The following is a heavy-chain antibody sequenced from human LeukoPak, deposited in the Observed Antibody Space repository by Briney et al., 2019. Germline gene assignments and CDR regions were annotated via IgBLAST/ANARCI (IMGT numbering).Heavy chain of an antibody. D-gene: IGHD3-10*01. Sequence: GGSLRLSCAASGFTFSSYGMSWVRQAPGKGLEWVSAISGSGGGTYYADSVKGRFTISRDNAKNTLFLQMNSLTVEDTAVYYCGRGMRDYYGLDYWGQGILVTVSS. CDR3: GRGMRDYYGLDY. CDR1: GFTFSSYG. V-gene: IGHV3-23*01. J-gene: IGHJ4*02. CDR2: ISGSGGGT.